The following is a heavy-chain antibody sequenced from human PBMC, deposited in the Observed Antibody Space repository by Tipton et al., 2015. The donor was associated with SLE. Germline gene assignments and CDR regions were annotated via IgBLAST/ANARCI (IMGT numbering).Heavy chain of an antibody. CDR3: ARERSDDAFDI. D-gene: IGHD4-17*01. J-gene: IGHJ3*02. CDR1: GFTFSSYS. Sequence: QLVQSGGGVVQPGRSLRLSCAASGFTFSSYSMNWVRQAPGKGLEWVSYISSSSSTIYYADSVKGRFTISRDNAKNSLYLQMNSLRAEDTAVYYCARERSDDAFDIWGQGTMVTVSS. V-gene: IGHV3-48*01. CDR2: ISSSSSTI.